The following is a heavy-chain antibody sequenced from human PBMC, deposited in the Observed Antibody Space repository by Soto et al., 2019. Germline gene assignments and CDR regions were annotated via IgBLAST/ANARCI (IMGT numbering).Heavy chain of an antibody. J-gene: IGHJ4*02. D-gene: IGHD7-27*01. CDR2: IYNGGST. CDR3: AGGPSGDKVDS. V-gene: IGHV4-30-4*01. CDR1: GGSISTVNYW. Sequence: QVQLQESGPGLVKPSQTLSLTCTVSGGSISTVNYWWSWIRQSPDMGLEWIGHIYNGGSTYNNPSLESXXTXSAXTSKNQLSLTLSSVSAADTAVYYCAGGPSGDKVDSWGQGTLVTVSS.